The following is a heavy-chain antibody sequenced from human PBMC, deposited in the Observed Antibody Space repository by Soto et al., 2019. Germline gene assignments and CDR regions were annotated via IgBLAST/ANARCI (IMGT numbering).Heavy chain of an antibody. CDR3: AKATATGGGAFDI. CDR2: IGAGDGGT. D-gene: IGHD2-8*02. Sequence: GGSLRLSCVASGFTFRSYAFSWVRQAPGKGLEWVAGIGAGDGGTYYADSVKGRFTISRDDSKNTLYLQMISPRAEDTAVYYCAKATATGGGAFDICGQGTMVTVSS. V-gene: IGHV3-23*01. J-gene: IGHJ3*02. CDR1: GFTFRSYA.